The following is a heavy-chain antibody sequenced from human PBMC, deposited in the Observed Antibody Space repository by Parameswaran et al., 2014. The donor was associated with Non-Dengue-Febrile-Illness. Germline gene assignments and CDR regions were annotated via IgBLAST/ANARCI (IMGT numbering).Heavy chain of an antibody. Sequence: LRLSCTVSGGSISSGSYYWSWIRQPAGKGLEWIGRIYTSGSTNYNPSLKSRVTISVDTSKNQFSLKLSSVTAADTAVYYCARVGYYYDSSGYPAHVFDYWGQGTLVTVSS. D-gene: IGHD3-22*01. V-gene: IGHV4-61*02. CDR3: ARVGYYYDSSGYPAHVFDY. CDR1: GGSISSGSYY. CDR2: IYTSGST. J-gene: IGHJ4*02.